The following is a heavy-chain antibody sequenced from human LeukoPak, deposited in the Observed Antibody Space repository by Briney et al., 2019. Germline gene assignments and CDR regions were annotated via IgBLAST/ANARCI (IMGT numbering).Heavy chain of an antibody. V-gene: IGHV3-48*01. CDR1: GFASSDSA. CDR3: ARDNWVDC. CDR2: ISYGGRNI. Sequence: GGSLRLSCAASGFASSDSAMNWVRQAPGKGLEWLSYISYGGRNIFYADSVKGRFTISRDNAKKSLYLQMNSLKVEDTAIYYCARDNWVDCWGQGTLVTVSS. J-gene: IGHJ5*01.